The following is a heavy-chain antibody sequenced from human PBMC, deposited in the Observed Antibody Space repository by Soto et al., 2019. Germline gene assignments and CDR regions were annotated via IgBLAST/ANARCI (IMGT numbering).Heavy chain of an antibody. D-gene: IGHD2-21*02. CDR3: AKGLAYCGGDCYSHFDL. CDR1: GFTFSSYG. J-gene: IGHJ2*01. Sequence: GGSLSLSCAASGFTFSSYGMHWVRQAPGKGLEWVAVISYDGSNKYYADSVKGRFTISRDNSKNTLYLQMNSLRAEDTAVYYCAKGLAYCGGDCYSHFDLWGRGTLVTVSS. V-gene: IGHV3-30*18. CDR2: ISYDGSNK.